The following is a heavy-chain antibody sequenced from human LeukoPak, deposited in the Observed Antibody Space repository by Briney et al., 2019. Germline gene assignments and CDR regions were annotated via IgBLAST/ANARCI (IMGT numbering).Heavy chain of an antibody. CDR3: ASVRGSGSYFRWYYFDY. CDR2: INHSGST. V-gene: IGHV4-34*01. J-gene: IGHJ4*02. CDR1: GGSFSGYY. Sequence: PSETLSLTCAAYGGSFSGYYWSWIRQPPGKGLEWIGEINHSGSTNYNPSLKSRVTISVDTSKNQFSLKLSSVTAADTAVYYCASVRGSGSYFRWYYFDYWGQGTLVTVSS. D-gene: IGHD1-26*01.